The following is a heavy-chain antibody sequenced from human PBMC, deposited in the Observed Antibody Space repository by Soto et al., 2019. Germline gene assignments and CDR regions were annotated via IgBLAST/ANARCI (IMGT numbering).Heavy chain of an antibody. Sequence: GGSLRLSCAASGFTFSSYSMNWVRQAPGKGLEWVALISYDGNNTYYADSVKGRFTISRDNSKDTLFLQMTGLRAEDTAVYYCAKGAGDRLSLGMDVWGQGTTVTVSS. D-gene: IGHD1-26*01. CDR2: ISYDGNNT. CDR1: GFTFSSYS. V-gene: IGHV3-30*18. CDR3: AKGAGDRLSLGMDV. J-gene: IGHJ6*02.